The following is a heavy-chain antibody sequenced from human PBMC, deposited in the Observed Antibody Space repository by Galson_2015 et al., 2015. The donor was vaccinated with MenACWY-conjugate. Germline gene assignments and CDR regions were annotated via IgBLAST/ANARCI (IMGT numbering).Heavy chain of an antibody. CDR1: GFTFSTYA. D-gene: IGHD4/OR15-4a*01. V-gene: IGHV3-23*01. Sequence: SLRLSCAASGFTFSTYAISWVRRAPGKGLEWVSTISGVIGTTYQADSVKGWFTISRDDSKNTLYLQMNNLRAEDTALYICAKADKQTCYGATCYYFDSWGQGTLVTVSS. CDR2: ISGVIGTT. CDR3: AKADKQTCYGATCYYFDS. J-gene: IGHJ4*02.